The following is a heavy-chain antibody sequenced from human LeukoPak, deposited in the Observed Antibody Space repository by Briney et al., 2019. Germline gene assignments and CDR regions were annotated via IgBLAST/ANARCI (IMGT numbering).Heavy chain of an antibody. CDR3: AKDRGY. V-gene: IGHV3-23*01. D-gene: IGHD5-24*01. Sequence: GGSLRLSCAASGFTFSTYGMTWVRQAPGKGLEWVSGISGSGDTTYYADSVKGRFTVSRDKSKNTLYLQMNSLTADDTAVYYCAKDRGYWGQGALVTVSS. J-gene: IGHJ4*02. CDR2: ISGSGDTT. CDR1: GFTFSTYG.